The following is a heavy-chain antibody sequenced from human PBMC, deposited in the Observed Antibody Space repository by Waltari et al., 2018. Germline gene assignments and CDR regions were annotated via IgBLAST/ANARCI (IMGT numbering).Heavy chain of an antibody. CDR3: ATLETAADAFDI. CDR2: IFYTGST. V-gene: IGHV4-39*07. D-gene: IGHD2-15*01. J-gene: IGHJ3*02. Sequence: QLQLQESGTGLVKPSETLSLTCNVSGFSIRGSSYYWGWIRQPPGKGLEWIGNIFYTGSTSYNPSLQSRVTISVDTSKNHFSLKLSSVTAADTAVYYCATLETAADAFDIWGHGTMVTVSS. CDR1: GFSIRGSSYY.